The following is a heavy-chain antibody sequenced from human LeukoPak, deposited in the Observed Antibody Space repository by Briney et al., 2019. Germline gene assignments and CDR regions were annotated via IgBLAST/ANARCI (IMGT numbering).Heavy chain of an antibody. CDR3: AKAVSWSTYSFDY. CDR2: ISGSGGST. Sequence: GGSLRLSCAASGFTFSSYAMSWVRQAPGKGLEWVSAISGSGGSTYYADPVKGRFTISRDNSKNTLYLQMNSLRAEDTAVYYCAKAVSWSTYSFDYWGQGTLVTVSS. J-gene: IGHJ4*02. CDR1: GFTFSSYA. V-gene: IGHV3-23*01. D-gene: IGHD6-13*01.